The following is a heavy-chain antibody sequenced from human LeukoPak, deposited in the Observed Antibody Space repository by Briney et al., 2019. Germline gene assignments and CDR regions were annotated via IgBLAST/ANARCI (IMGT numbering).Heavy chain of an antibody. J-gene: IGHJ6*03. CDR1: GGSLRGHS. D-gene: IGHD6-6*01. Sequence: PSGTLSLTCTVSGGSLRGHSWSWIRQPPGQGLEYIGDFYIGRTTNYNRSLKSRVTISLDTSKRQLSLTVNSVTAADTAVYFCARDKGQSGSSGIYESYMDVWGPGTTVIVSS. V-gene: IGHV4-59*11. CDR2: FYIGRTT. CDR3: ARDKGQSGSSGIYESYMDV.